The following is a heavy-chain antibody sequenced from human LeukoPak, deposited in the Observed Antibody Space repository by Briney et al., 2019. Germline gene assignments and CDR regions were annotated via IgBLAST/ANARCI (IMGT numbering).Heavy chain of an antibody. Sequence: SETLSLTCTVSGGSISSSSYYWGWIRQPPGKGLEWIGYIYYIGSTYYNPSLKSRVIISVDTSKNQFSLKLSSVTAADTAVYYCAREHVAAAGKDYWGRGTLVTVSS. CDR3: AREHVAAAGKDY. V-gene: IGHV4-30-4*08. CDR1: GGSISSSSYY. D-gene: IGHD6-13*01. CDR2: IYYIGST. J-gene: IGHJ4*02.